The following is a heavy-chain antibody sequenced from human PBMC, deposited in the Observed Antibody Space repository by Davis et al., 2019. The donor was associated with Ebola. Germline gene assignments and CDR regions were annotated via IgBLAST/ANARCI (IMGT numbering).Heavy chain of an antibody. CDR3: ARGVMMPVAGTGFAFDI. CDR2: ISYDGSNK. V-gene: IGHV3-30-3*01. D-gene: IGHD6-19*01. CDR1: GFTFSSYA. Sequence: GESLKISCAASGFTFSSYAMHWVRQAPGKGLEWVAVISYDGSNKYYADSVKGRFTISRDNAKNSLYLQMNSLRAEDTAVYYCARGVMMPVAGTGFAFDIWGQGTMVIVSS. J-gene: IGHJ3*02.